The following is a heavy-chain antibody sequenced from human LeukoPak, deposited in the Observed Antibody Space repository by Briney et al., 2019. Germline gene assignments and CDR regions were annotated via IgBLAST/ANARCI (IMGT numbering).Heavy chain of an antibody. CDR2: MYYSGST. J-gene: IGHJ4*02. V-gene: IGHV4-59*01. Sequence: KPSETLSLTCTVSGGSINRNYWNWIRQPPGKGLEWIGCMYYSGSTNYNPSLKSRVTISLDTSKNQFSLKLSSVTAADTAVYYCAYGGDAYKTGYWGQGTLVTVSS. CDR1: GGSINRNY. CDR3: AYGGDAYKTGY. D-gene: IGHD5-24*01.